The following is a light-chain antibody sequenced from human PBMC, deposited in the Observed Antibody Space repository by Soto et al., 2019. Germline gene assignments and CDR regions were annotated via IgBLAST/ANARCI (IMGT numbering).Light chain of an antibody. V-gene: IGKV3-20*01. CDR3: QQYGTSQYT. Sequence: EIVLTQSPGTLSLSPGHRTTLSWRASQSVANSYVVWYQQKPGQAPRLLIYGASSRATGIPDRFSGSGSGTDFTLTISRLQPEDFALYYCQQYGTSQYTFGQGTKLEIK. J-gene: IGKJ2*01. CDR1: QSVANSY. CDR2: GAS.